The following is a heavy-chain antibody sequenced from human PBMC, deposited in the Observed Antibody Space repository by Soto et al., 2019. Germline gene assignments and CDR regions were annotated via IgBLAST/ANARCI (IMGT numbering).Heavy chain of an antibody. CDR1: GYTFTSYG. CDR3: ARGRYGDY. V-gene: IGHV1-18*01. J-gene: IGHJ4*02. D-gene: IGHD1-1*01. Sequence: QVHLVQSGAEVKKPGASVKVSCKCSGYTFTSYGITWVRQAPGQGLEWKGWISAHNGNTDYAQKLQGRVTVTRDTSPSPAYLELRSLRSYAPALYYCARGRYGDYWGQGALVTVSS. CDR2: ISAHNGNT.